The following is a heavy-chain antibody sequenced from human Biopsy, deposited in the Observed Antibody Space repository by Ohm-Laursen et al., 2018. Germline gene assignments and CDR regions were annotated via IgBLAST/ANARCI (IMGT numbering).Heavy chain of an antibody. V-gene: IGHV4-31*01. CDR1: GGSISSGGSY. D-gene: IGHD3-22*01. CDR2: IFNSANT. J-gene: IGHJ5*02. Sequence: TLSLTCTVSGGSISSGGSYWSWIRQRPGKGLEWIGYIFNSANTYYNPSLKNLITMPGDTSKNQFSLKLNSVTAADTAVYYCARGDYFDSNGYFWFDPWGQGTLVTVSS. CDR3: ARGDYFDSNGYFWFDP.